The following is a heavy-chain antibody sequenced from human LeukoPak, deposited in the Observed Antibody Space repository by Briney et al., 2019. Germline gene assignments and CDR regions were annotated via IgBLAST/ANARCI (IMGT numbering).Heavy chain of an antibody. Sequence: SETLSLTCTVSGGSISSYYWSWIRQPPGKGLEWIGYIYYSGSTNYNPSLKSRVTISVDTSKNQFSLKLSSVTAADTAVYYCARVSSSWYYDYWGQGTLVTVSS. CDR3: ARVSSSWYYDY. V-gene: IGHV4-59*01. J-gene: IGHJ4*02. D-gene: IGHD6-13*01. CDR2: IYYSGST. CDR1: GGSISSYY.